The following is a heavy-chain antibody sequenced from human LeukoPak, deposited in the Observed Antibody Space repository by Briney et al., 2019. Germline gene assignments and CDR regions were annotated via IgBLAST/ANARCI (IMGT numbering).Heavy chain of an antibody. D-gene: IGHD2/OR15-2a*01. CDR3: ARVHFGEYGVDY. J-gene: IGHJ4*02. V-gene: IGHV3-21*01. CDR1: GFTFSTYS. CDR2: ISSSGDYI. Sequence: GGSLRLSCAASGFTFSTYSMNWVRQAPGKGLEWVPSISSSGDYIYYADSVKGRFTISRDNAKNSLYLQMNGLRAEDTAVYYCARVHFGEYGVDYWGQGTLVIVSS.